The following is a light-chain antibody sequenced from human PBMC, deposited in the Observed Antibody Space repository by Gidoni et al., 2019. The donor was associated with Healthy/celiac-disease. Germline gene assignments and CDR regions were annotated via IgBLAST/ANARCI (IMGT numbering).Light chain of an antibody. CDR3: QQYNNWPPYT. V-gene: IGKV3-15*01. CDR2: GAS. CDR1: QSVGSN. J-gene: IGKJ2*01. Sequence: EIVMTQSPTTLSVSPGERATLSCRASQSVGSNLAWYQQKPGQAPRHLIYGASTSATGIPARFSGSGSGTEFTLIISSLQSEDFAVYYCQQYNNWPPYTFXXXTKLEIK.